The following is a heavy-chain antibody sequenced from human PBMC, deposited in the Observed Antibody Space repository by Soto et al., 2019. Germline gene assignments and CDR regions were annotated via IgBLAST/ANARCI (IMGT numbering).Heavy chain of an antibody. V-gene: IGHV3-30*18. CDR3: AKDWGSSGWYTDWFDP. CDR2: ISYDGSNK. Sequence: QVQLVESGGGVVQPGRFLRLSCAASGFTFSSYGMHWVRQAPGKGLEWVAVISYDGSNKYYADYVKGRFTISRDNSKNPLYLQMNSLRAEDTAVYYCAKDWGSSGWYTDWFDPWGQGTLVTVSS. CDR1: GFTFSSYG. D-gene: IGHD6-19*01. J-gene: IGHJ5*02.